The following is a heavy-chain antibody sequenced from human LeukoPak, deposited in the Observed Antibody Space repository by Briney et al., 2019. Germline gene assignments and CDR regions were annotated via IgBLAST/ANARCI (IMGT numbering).Heavy chain of an antibody. D-gene: IGHD3-3*01. J-gene: IGHJ5*02. CDR2: IYYSGST. V-gene: IGHV4-39*01. CDR3: ARHVGDFWSGYAAINWFDP. Sequence: SETLSLTCTVSGGSISSSSYYWGWIRQPPGKGLEWIGSIYYSGSTYYNPSLKSRVTISVDTSKNQFSLKLGSVTAADTAVYYCARHVGDFWSGYAAINWFDPWGQGTLVTVSS. CDR1: GGSISSSSYY.